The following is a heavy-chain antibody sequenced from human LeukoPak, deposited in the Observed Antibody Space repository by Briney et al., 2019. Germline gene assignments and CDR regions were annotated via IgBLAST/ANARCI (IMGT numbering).Heavy chain of an antibody. J-gene: IGHJ4*02. Sequence: GASVKFSCKASGYTFINYYMHWVRQAPGQGLEWMGRIIPILGIANYAQKFQGRVTITADKSTSTAYMELSSLRSEDTAGYYCARDHPGDYWGQGTLVTVSS. CDR3: ARDHPGDY. CDR2: IIPILGIA. V-gene: IGHV1-69*04. CDR1: GYTFINYY. D-gene: IGHD3-10*01.